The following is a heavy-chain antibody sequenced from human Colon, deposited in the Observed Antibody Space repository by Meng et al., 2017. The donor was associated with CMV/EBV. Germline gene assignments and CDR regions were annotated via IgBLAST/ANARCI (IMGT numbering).Heavy chain of an antibody. CDR2: IYSGGTAA. J-gene: IGHJ4*02. V-gene: IGHV3-23*03. CDR3: GKQLAAAGLCIDY. CDR1: GFSFSSYG. Sequence: GESLKISCAASGFSFSSYGMSWVRQAPGKGLEWVAEIYSGGTAASYADSVKGRFTVSRDNSRNMVYLQMNSLRADDTAVYYCGKQLAAAGLCIDYWGQGTLVTVSS. D-gene: IGHD6-13*01.